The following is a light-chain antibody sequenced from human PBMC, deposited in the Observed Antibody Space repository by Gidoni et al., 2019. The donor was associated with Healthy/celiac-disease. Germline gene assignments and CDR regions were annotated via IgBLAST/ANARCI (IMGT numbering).Light chain of an antibody. CDR2: EVS. J-gene: IGLJ1*01. CDR1: SSDVGGYNY. V-gene: IGLV2-14*01. CDR3: SSYTSSSTLYV. Sequence: HSALTQPASVSGSPGPSITISCTGTSSDVGGYNYVSWYQQHPGKAPKLMIYEVSNRPSGVSNRFSGSKSGNTASLTISGLQAEDEADYYCSSYTSSSTLYVFGTGTKVTVL.